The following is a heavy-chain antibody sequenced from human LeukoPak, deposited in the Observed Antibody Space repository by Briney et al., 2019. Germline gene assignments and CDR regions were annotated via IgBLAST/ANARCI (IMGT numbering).Heavy chain of an antibody. Sequence: PGGSLRLSCAVSGFTFSSYWMSWVRQAPGKGLEWVANIKQDGSEKYYVDSVKGRFTISRDNAKNSLYLQMNSLRAEDTAVYYCAREAPPIAVAGEFDYWGQGTLVTVSS. D-gene: IGHD6-19*01. V-gene: IGHV3-7*01. CDR3: AREAPPIAVAGEFDY. CDR1: GFTFSSYW. CDR2: IKQDGSEK. J-gene: IGHJ4*02.